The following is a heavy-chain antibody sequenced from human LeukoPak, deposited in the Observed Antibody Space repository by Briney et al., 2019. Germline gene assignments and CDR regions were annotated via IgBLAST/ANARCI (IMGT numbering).Heavy chain of an antibody. CDR1: GGSFSGYY. V-gene: IGHV4-34*01. Sequence: SETLSLTCAVYGGSFSGYYWSWIRQPPGKGLEWIGEINHSGSTNYNPSLKSRVTISVDTSKNQFSLKLNSVTAADSAVYFCARHVSGIYGSRGDFDYWGQGTLVTVSS. D-gene: IGHD3-10*01. CDR2: INHSGST. CDR3: ARHVSGIYGSRGDFDY. J-gene: IGHJ4*02.